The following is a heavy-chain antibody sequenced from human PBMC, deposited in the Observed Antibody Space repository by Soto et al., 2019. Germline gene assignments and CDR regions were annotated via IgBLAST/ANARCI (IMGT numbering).Heavy chain of an antibody. CDR2: IIPFYGTT. CDR1: GGTFIDYA. J-gene: IGHJ6*02. V-gene: IGHV1-69*06. D-gene: IGHD3-10*01. Sequence: QVQLVQSGAEVKKPGSSVKVSCRASGGTFIDYAISWVRQAPGQGLEWMWGIIPFYGTTNYAQSFQGAVTITADTYMSEVYMELRSLKSDDTAVYYCVRYPVVRGDVRGMGVWGQGTAITVS. CDR3: VRYPVVRGDVRGMGV.